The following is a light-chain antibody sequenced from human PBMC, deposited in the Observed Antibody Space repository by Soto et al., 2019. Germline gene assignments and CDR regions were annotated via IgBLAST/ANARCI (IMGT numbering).Light chain of an antibody. CDR3: QQRSNWPIT. CDR1: QSVSSY. Sequence: EIVLTQSPATLSLSPGERATVSCRASQSVSSYLAWYQQKPGQAPRLLIYDASNRAPGIPARFSGSGSGTGFTLHIRSPEPEDFAGYYCQQRSNWPITFGQGTRLEIK. CDR2: DAS. J-gene: IGKJ5*01. V-gene: IGKV3-11*01.